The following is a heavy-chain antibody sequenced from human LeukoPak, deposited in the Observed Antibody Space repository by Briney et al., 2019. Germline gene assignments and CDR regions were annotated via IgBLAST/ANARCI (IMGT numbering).Heavy chain of an antibody. V-gene: IGHV3-23*01. CDR1: GFTFSSYA. CDR2: ISGSGGST. J-gene: IGHJ1*01. Sequence: GGSLRLSCAASGFTFSSYAMSWVRQAPGKGLEWVSAISGSGGSTYYADSVKGRFTISRDNSKNTLYLQMNSLRAEDTAVYYCARVEGGWDSSGYYFEYFQHWGQGTLVTVSS. CDR3: ARVEGGWDSSGYYFEYFQH. D-gene: IGHD3-22*01.